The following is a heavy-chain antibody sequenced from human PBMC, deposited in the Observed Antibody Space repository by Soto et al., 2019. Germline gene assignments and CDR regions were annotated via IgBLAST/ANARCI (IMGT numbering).Heavy chain of an antibody. V-gene: IGHV3-23*01. J-gene: IGHJ6*02. D-gene: IGHD2-21*02. CDR1: GFAFRTYA. CDR2: IWGSGDRT. Sequence: GGSLRLSCAASGFAFRTYAMAWVRQAPGKGLEWVSGIWGSGDRTFYADSVKGRFTISRDNSRSTLYLQMYSLTAEDTALYYCAKTGPYCGGDCSRYFYGMDVWGQGTTVTVS. CDR3: AKTGPYCGGDCSRYFYGMDV.